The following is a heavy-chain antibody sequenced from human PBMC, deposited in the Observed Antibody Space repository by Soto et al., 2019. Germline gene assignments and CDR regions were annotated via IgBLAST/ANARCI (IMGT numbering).Heavy chain of an antibody. V-gene: IGHV3-30*18. J-gene: IGHJ4*02. D-gene: IGHD3-22*01. CDR2: ISYDGSNK. CDR3: AKDHHPSYYYDSSGYLFDY. Sequence: GGSLRLSCAASGFTFSSYGMHWVRQAPGKGLEWVAVISYDGSNKYYADSVKGRFTISRDNSKNTLYLQMNSLRAEDTAVYYCAKDHHPSYYYDSSGYLFDYWGQGTLVTISS. CDR1: GFTFSSYG.